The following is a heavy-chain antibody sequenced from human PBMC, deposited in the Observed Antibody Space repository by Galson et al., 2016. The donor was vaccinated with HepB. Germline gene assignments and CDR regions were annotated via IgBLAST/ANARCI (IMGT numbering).Heavy chain of an antibody. J-gene: IGHJ3*02. CDR2: TSWNSGSI. Sequence: SLRLSCAASGFTFDDYAMHWVRQAPGKGLEWVSGTSWNSGSIGYADSVKGRFTISRDNDKNSLHLQMNILRAEDTALYYCARGRGSNWRHAFDIWGQGTMVTVSS. D-gene: IGHD6-13*01. CDR3: ARGRGSNWRHAFDI. CDR1: GFTFDDYA. V-gene: IGHV3-9*01.